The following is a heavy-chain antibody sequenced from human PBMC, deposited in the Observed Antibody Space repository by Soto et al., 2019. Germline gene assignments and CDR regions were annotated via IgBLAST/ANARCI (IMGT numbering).Heavy chain of an antibody. Sequence: PGGSLRLSCAGSRFTFSSYAMHWVRQAPGKGLEWVSVISPDGSDTFYAESVKGRFTISRDNSKNTMYVQMNSLRPEDTAIYYCARDGGYPGTYYSDSDLWGQGTMVTVSS. CDR1: RFTFSSYA. J-gene: IGHJ3*01. CDR2: ISPDGSDT. D-gene: IGHD1-26*01. V-gene: IGHV3-30*04. CDR3: ARDGGYPGTYYSDSDL.